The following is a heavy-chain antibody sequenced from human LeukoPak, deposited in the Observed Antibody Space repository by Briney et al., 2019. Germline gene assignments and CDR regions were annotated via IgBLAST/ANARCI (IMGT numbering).Heavy chain of an antibody. Sequence: ASVNVSCKTSGYTFNSYDINWVRQATGQGLEWMGWMNPNGGNTDYAQKLQGRVTMTRNTSIRTAYMELSGLRPDDTAVYYCARRNIRFLERAFWPQKPGDTVSW. V-gene: IGHV1-8*02. J-gene: IGHJ5*01. CDR1: GYTFNSYD. D-gene: IGHD3-3*01. CDR2: MNPNGGNT. CDR3: ARRNIRFLERAFWPQKPGDTVS.